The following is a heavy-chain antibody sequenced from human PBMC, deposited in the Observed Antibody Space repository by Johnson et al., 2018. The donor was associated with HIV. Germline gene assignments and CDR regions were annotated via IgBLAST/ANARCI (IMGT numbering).Heavy chain of an antibody. V-gene: IGHV3-30*04. CDR2: ISYDGNNK. CDR1: GFTFSNYA. Sequence: QVQLVESGGGVVQPGRSLRLSCAASGFTFSNYAMHWVRQAPGKGLEWVAVISYDGNNKYYADSLKGRFTIYRDNSKNTPYMQMNSLSAEDTAVYYCVKGIDSSSWYAFDIWVQGTMVTVSS. CDR3: VKGIDSSSWYAFDI. J-gene: IGHJ3*02. D-gene: IGHD6-13*01.